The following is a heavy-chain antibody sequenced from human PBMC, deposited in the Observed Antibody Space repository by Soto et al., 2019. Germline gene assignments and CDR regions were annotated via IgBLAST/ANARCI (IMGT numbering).Heavy chain of an antibody. V-gene: IGHV3-23*01. D-gene: IGHD3-22*01. CDR1: GFSFNIFA. Sequence: EVKLLESGGRLVQPGGSLRLSCAASGFSFNIFAMNWVRQAPGQGLEWVSGISGGGGSTYYADSVKGRFTISRDNSTNTLHLQMNSLRAADTAVYYCAKDPTSYDSRAQLDSWGQGPLVTVSS. J-gene: IGHJ4*02. CDR3: AKDPTSYDSRAQLDS. CDR2: ISGGGGST.